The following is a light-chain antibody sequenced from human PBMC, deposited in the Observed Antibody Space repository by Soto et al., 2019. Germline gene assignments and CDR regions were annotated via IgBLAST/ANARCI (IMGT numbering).Light chain of an antibody. CDR3: SSYGGTNNVV. Sequence: QSVLTQPPSASGSPGQSVTISCTGTSSDVGGYKYVSWYQHHPGKAPKVVIYEVTKRPSGVPDRFSGSQSGNTASLTVSGLQAEDEADYYCSSYGGTNNVVFGGGTKFTVL. J-gene: IGLJ2*01. CDR2: EVT. V-gene: IGLV2-8*01. CDR1: SSDVGGYKY.